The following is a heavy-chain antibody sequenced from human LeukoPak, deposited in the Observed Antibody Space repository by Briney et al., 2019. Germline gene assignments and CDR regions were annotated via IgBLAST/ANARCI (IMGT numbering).Heavy chain of an antibody. J-gene: IGHJ4*02. D-gene: IGHD3-3*01. CDR3: VREGPPQGRPWSGWYPFDF. CDR1: GFTFSSYW. Sequence: PGGSLRLSCAASGFTFSSYWMTWVRQAPGKGLEWVANIRGDGSERFYVGYLKGRFTISRDNATNSLYLQMNSLRVDDTAVYYCVREGPPQGRPWSGWYPFDFWGQGILVTVSS. V-gene: IGHV3-7*01. CDR2: IRGDGSER.